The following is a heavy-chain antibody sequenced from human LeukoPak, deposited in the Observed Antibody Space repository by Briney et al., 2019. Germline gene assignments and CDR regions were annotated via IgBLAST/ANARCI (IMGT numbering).Heavy chain of an antibody. Sequence: GGSLRLSCAASGFTFSNYAMSWVRQTPEKGLEWVSSISGSGGSTDYADSVKGRFTISRDNSKNTSSLQMNSLRAEDTAVYYCAKCRQQMAVTRGTFDHWGQGTLVTVSS. J-gene: IGHJ4*02. V-gene: IGHV3-23*01. CDR2: ISGSGGST. CDR3: AKCRQQMAVTRGTFDH. CDR1: GFTFSNYA. D-gene: IGHD4-17*01.